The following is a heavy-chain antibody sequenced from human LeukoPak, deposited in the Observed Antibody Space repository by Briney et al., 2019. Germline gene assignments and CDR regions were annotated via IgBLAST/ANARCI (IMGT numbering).Heavy chain of an antibody. CDR1: GGSISSSSYY. D-gene: IGHD3-16*01. V-gene: IGHV4-39*07. Sequence: SETLSLTCTVSGGSISSSSYYWGWIRQPPGKGLEWIGSIYYSGSTNYNPSLRSRVTISVDTSKNQFSLKLSSVTAADTAVYYCARAERLRPFDYWGQGTLVTVSS. CDR3: ARAERLRPFDY. CDR2: IYYSGST. J-gene: IGHJ4*02.